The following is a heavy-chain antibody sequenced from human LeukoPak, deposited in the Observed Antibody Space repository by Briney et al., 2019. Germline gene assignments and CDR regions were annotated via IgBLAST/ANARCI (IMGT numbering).Heavy chain of an antibody. Sequence: SETLSLTCAVYGGSFSGYYWSWIRQPPGKGLEWIGEINHSGSTNYNPSLKSRVTISVDTSKNQFSLKLSSVTAADTAVYYCARAYDSSKWGVDIWGQGTMVTVSS. CDR2: INHSGST. V-gene: IGHV4-34*01. J-gene: IGHJ3*02. CDR1: GGSFSGYY. D-gene: IGHD3-22*01. CDR3: ARAYDSSKWGVDI.